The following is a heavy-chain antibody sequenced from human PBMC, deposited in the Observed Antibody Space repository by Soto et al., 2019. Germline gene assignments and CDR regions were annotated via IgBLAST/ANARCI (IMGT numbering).Heavy chain of an antibody. CDR1: GYTLTELS. V-gene: IGHV1-24*01. Sequence: GASVKVSCKVSGYTLTELSMHWVRQAPGKGLEWMGGFDPEDGETIYAQKFQGRVTMTEDTSTDTAYMELSSLRSEDTAVYYCATDPLCGGDCTHPPWGQGTLVTVSS. CDR3: ATDPLCGGDCTHPP. CDR2: FDPEDGET. D-gene: IGHD2-21*01. J-gene: IGHJ5*02.